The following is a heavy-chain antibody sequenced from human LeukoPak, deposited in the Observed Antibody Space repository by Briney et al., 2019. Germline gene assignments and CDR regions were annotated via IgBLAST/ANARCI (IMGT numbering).Heavy chain of an antibody. CDR1: VFTFSSYA. V-gene: IGHV3-23*01. CDR3: ATDLLDAYNSGLYFDY. D-gene: IGHD5-24*01. CDR2: ISGSGGST. Sequence: RGSLRLSSAASVFTFSSYAMSWVRQAPGKGLEWVSAISGSGGSTYYADSVKGRFTISRDISKNTLYLQMNSLRAEDTAVYYCATDLLDAYNSGLYFDYWGQGTLVTVSS. J-gene: IGHJ4*02.